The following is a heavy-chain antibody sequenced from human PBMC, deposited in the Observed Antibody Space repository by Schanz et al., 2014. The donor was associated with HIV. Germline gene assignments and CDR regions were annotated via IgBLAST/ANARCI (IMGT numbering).Heavy chain of an antibody. CDR3: ARERALDDYRAHAAFDV. D-gene: IGHD3-16*01. Sequence: EVQLVESGGGLIQPGGSRRLSCAASGFAVSGNYMSWVRQAPGKGLEWVSLISIGGTTYYADSVKGRFTISRDKSRTTLYLQMDSLRPDDTAVYYCARERALDDYRAHAAFDVWGQGTMVIVS. CDR2: ISIGGTT. J-gene: IGHJ3*01. CDR1: GFAVSGNY. V-gene: IGHV3-53*01.